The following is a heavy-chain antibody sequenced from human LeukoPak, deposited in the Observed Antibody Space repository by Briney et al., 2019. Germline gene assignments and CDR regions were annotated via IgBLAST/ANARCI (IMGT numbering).Heavy chain of an antibody. CDR2: LFYSGST. D-gene: IGHD3-10*01. CDR3: ARQRYYGSGSYLRVFDY. CDR1: GGSISSGGYS. J-gene: IGHJ4*02. V-gene: IGHV4-30-4*07. Sequence: SETLSLTCAVSGGSISSGGYSWSWIRQPPGKGLEWIGYLFYSGSTYYNPSLKSRVTISVDTSKNHFSVMLSSVTAADTAVYYCARQRYYGSGSYLRVFDYWGQGTLVTVSS.